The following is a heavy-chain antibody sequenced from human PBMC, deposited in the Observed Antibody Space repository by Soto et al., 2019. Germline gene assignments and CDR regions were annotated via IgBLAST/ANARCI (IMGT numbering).Heavy chain of an antibody. J-gene: IGHJ6*03. CDR2: ISGNSGDT. Sequence: QVQLVQSGAEVKKPGASVKVSCKASGYSFTSHGISWVRQAPGQGLEWMGWISGNSGDTNYAQKLQGRGTVTVDTYSSTAYMELRSLRSEDTAVYYCARMVRGSNIVYYRYIDVWGKGPGSPSP. CDR1: GYSFTSHG. D-gene: IGHD3-10*01. CDR3: ARMVRGSNIVYYRYIDV. V-gene: IGHV1-18*01.